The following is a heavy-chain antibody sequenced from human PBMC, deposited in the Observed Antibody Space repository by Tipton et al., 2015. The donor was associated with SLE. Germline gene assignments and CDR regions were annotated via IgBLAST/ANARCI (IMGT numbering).Heavy chain of an antibody. CDR2: ISGSGGST. CDR1: GFTFSSYA. CDR3: ARQVPGYISD. V-gene: IGHV3-23*01. Sequence: SLRLSCAVSGFTFSSYAMNWVRQAPGRGLEWVSSISGSGGSTHYIDSVKGRFTMSRDNPKDTVYLQMNSLRVEDTAVYYCARQVPGYISDWGQGTLVTVSS. J-gene: IGHJ4*02. D-gene: IGHD6-13*01.